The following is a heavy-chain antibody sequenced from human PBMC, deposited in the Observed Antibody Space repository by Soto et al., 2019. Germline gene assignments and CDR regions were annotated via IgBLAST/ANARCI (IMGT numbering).Heavy chain of an antibody. CDR2: IYYSGST. D-gene: IGHD4-17*01. Sequence: SETLSLTCTVSGGSISSGGYYWSWIRQHPGKGLERIGYIYYSGSTYYNPSLKSRVTISVDTSKNQFSLKLSSVTAADTAVYYCARGDYPPGYYYYMDVWGKGTTVTVS. V-gene: IGHV4-31*02. CDR1: GGSISSGGYY. J-gene: IGHJ6*03. CDR3: ARGDYPPGYYYYMDV.